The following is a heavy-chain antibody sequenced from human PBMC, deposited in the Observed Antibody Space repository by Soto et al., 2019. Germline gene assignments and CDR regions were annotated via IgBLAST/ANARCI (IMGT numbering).Heavy chain of an antibody. J-gene: IGHJ6*03. V-gene: IGHV1-2*04. D-gene: IGHD6-13*01. Sequence: GASVKVSCKASGYTFTGYYMHWVRQAPGQGLEWMGWINPNSGGTNYAQKFQGWVTMTRDTSISTAYMELSRLRSDDTAVYYCARSPLAAAGNYYYYYYMDVWGKGTRSPSP. CDR1: GYTFTGYY. CDR3: ARSPLAAAGNYYYYYYMDV. CDR2: INPNSGGT.